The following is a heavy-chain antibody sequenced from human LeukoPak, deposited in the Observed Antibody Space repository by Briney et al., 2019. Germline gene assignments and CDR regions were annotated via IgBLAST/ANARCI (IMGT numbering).Heavy chain of an antibody. CDR2: ISANNNNT. J-gene: IGHJ4*02. CDR1: GYTFTGYY. Sequence: ASVKVSCKASGYTFTGYYMHWVRQAPGQGLEWMGWISANNNNTDNVQKLQGRVTMTTDTSTSTAYMELRSLRSDDTAVYYCARALYHTFDYWGQGTLVTVSS. CDR3: ARALYHTFDY. V-gene: IGHV1-18*04. D-gene: IGHD2-2*01.